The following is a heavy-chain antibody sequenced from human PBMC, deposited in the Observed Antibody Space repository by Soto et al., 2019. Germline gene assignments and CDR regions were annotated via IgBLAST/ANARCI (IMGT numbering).Heavy chain of an antibody. CDR3: ASSFIRSQWRYGMDV. CDR2: ISAYNGNR. D-gene: IGHD3-10*01. CDR1: GYTFTNYG. J-gene: IGHJ6*02. Sequence: QVQLVQSGAEVKKPGASVKVSCKASGYTFTNYGFSWVRQAPGQRLEWMGWISAYNGNRNYAQKLQSRVTMTTDTSTGTAYMELRSLRSDDTAVYYCASSFIRSQWRYGMDVWGQGTTVTVSS. V-gene: IGHV1-18*01.